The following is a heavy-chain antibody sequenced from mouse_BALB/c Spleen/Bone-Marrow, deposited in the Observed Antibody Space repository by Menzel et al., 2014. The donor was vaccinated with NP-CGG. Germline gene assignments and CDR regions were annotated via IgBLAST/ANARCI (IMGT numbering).Heavy chain of an antibody. CDR2: IDPANGNT. V-gene: IGHV14-3*02. J-gene: IGHJ4*01. CDR3: ARWEYYAMDY. D-gene: IGHD4-1*01. Sequence: EVQLQESGAELVKPGASVKLSCTASGFNIKDTYMHWVKQRPEQGLEWIGRIDPANGNTKYDPKFQGKATITADTSSNTAYLQRSSVASEDTAVYYCARWEYYAMDYWGQGTSVTVSS. CDR1: GFNIKDTY.